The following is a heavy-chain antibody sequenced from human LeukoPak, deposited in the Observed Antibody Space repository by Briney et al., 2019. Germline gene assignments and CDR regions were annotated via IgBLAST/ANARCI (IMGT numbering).Heavy chain of an antibody. CDR3: AKLIQLWLVGNY. D-gene: IGHD5-18*01. V-gene: IGHV3-23*01. J-gene: IGHJ4*02. CDR1: GFTFSRHG. CDR2: ISPGGDIT. Sequence: GGSLRLSCVASGFTFSRHGLNWVRQAPGKGLEWVSGISPGGDITYYADSVKGRFTISRDNSKNTLYLQMNSLRAEDTAVYYCAKLIQLWLVGNYWGQGTLVTVSS.